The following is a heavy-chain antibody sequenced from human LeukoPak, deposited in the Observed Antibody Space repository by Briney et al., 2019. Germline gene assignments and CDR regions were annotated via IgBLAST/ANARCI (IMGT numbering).Heavy chain of an antibody. J-gene: IGHJ2*01. V-gene: IGHV4-34*01. D-gene: IGHD6-19*01. CDR3: ARGRAFSSGWPNWYFDL. CDR1: GGSISNYY. Sequence: LETLSLTRTVSGGSISNYYCSWIRQPPGKRLKCIGEINHSGSTNYNPSLKSRVTISVDTSKNQFSLKLSSVTAADTAVYYCARGRAFSSGWPNWYFDLWGRGTLVAVSS. CDR2: INHSGST.